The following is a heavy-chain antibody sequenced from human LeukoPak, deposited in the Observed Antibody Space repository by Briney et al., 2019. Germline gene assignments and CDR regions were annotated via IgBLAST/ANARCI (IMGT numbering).Heavy chain of an antibody. J-gene: IGHJ4*02. CDR1: GGSISSGDYY. Sequence: PSQTLSLTCTVSGGSISSGDYYWTWIRQPPGKGLEWIGEINHSGSTNYNPSLKSRVTISVDTSKNQFALRLSSVTAADTAVYYCARNQLRHIFFGEFEDYWGQGTLVTVSS. D-gene: IGHD3-10*01. CDR2: INHSGST. V-gene: IGHV4-30-4*08. CDR3: ARNQLRHIFFGEFEDY.